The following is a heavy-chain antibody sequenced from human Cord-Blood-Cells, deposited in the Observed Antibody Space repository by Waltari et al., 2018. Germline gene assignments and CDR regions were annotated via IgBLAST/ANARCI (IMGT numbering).Heavy chain of an antibody. CDR2: IWYDGSNK. J-gene: IGHJ5*02. CDR1: GFTFSSYG. Sequence: QVQLVESGGGVVQPGRSLRLSCAASGFTFSSYGMHWVRQAPGKGLGWVAVIWYDGSNKYYADSVKGLFTISRDNSKNTLYLQMNSLRAEDTAVYYCARVAGDIVVVPWWFDPWGQGTLVTVSS. V-gene: IGHV3-33*01. CDR3: ARVAGDIVVVPWWFDP. D-gene: IGHD2-2*01.